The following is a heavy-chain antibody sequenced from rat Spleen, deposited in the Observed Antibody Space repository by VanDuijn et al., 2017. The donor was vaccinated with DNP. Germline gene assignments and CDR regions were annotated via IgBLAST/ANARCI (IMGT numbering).Heavy chain of an antibody. J-gene: IGHJ2*01. D-gene: IGHD1-12*01. Sequence: EVQLVETGGGLVQPGRSLKLSCAASGFTFSNYGMAWVRQAPKKGLEWVATIINDGSRTYYRDSVKGRFTSSRDNAKSTLYLQMDSLRSEDTATYYCATLNYYASLSGYFDYWGQGVMVTVSS. CDR2: IINDGSRT. CDR3: ATLNYYASLSGYFDY. CDR1: GFTFSNYG. V-gene: IGHV5-29*01.